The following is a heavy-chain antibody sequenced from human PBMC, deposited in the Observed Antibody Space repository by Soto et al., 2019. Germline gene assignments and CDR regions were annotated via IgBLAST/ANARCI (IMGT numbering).Heavy chain of an antibody. J-gene: IGHJ6*02. CDR1: GFTFSSYS. V-gene: IGHV3-21*01. D-gene: IGHD3-10*01. CDR2: ISSSSSYI. CDR3: ARRDVLLWFGELLEVYYYGMDV. Sequence: GGSLRLSCAASGFTFSSYSMNWVRQAPGKGLEWVSSISSSSSYIYYADSVKGRFTISRDNAKNSLYLQMNSLRAEDTAVYYCARRDVLLWFGELLEVYYYGMDVWGQGTTVTVSS.